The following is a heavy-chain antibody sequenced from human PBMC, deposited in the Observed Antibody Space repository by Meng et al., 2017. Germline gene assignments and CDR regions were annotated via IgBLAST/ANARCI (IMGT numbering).Heavy chain of an antibody. D-gene: IGHD3-22*01. Sequence: QVRLQESGPGLVKPSGTLSLSCAVSGGSSSSRNWWSWVRQPPGKGLEWIGEIYHSGSTNYNPSLKSRVTISVDKSKNQFSLKLSSVTAADTAVYYCARAGVGYYDSSGPCSYWGQGTLVTVSS. CDR3: ARAGVGYYDSSGPCSY. CDR1: GGSSSSRNW. V-gene: IGHV4-4*02. J-gene: IGHJ4*02. CDR2: IYHSGST.